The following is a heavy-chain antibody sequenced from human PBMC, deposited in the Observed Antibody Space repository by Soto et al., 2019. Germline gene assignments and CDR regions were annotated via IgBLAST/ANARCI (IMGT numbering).Heavy chain of an antibody. CDR3: AREGYYDSSGYLAYYYGMDV. J-gene: IGHJ6*02. D-gene: IGHD3-22*01. V-gene: IGHV3-66*01. CDR1: GFTVSSNY. Sequence: GGSLRLSCAASGFTVSSNYMSWVRQAPGKGLEWVSVIYSGGSTYYADSVKGRFTISRDNSKNTLYLQMNSLRAEDTAVYYCAREGYYDSSGYLAYYYGMDVWGQGTTVTVSS. CDR2: IYSGGST.